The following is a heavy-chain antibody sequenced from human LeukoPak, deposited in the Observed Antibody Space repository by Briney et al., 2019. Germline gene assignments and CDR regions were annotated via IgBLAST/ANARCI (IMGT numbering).Heavy chain of an antibody. D-gene: IGHD6-6*01. J-gene: IGHJ3*01. CDR1: GFAFSNYW. CDR3: ANEYSKGDV. Sequence: PGGSLRLSCAASGFAFSNYWMTWVRQTPGKGLEWVANINREGSDKHYLDSVEGRFIISRDNSKNTLYLQMNSLRVEDAAIYYCANEYSKGDVWGQGTVVTVSS. V-gene: IGHV3-7*03. CDR2: INREGSDK.